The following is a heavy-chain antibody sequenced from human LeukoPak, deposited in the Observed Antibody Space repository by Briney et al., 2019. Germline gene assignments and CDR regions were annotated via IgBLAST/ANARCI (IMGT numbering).Heavy chain of an antibody. CDR2: IYYIGSA. CDR1: GDSISSYY. Sequence: SETLSLTCTVSGDSISSYYWSWIRQPPGKGLEWIGYIYYIGSANYNPSLKSRVTISLDTSKNQFSLKLSSVTAADTAVYYCARDYAFDIWGQGTLVTVSS. J-gene: IGHJ3*02. CDR3: ARDYAFDI. V-gene: IGHV4-59*01.